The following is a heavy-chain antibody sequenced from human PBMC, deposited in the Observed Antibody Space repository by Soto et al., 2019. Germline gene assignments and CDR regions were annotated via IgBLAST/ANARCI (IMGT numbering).Heavy chain of an antibody. J-gene: IGHJ4*02. CDR2: INTDGSTI. Sequence: GGSLRLSCAASGFIFSTYWMHWVRQAPGKGLVWVSRINTDGSTINYADSVKGRFTISRDNARNTLYLQMNSLRDEDTAVYYCATAESFRFDYWGQGSLVIVSS. V-gene: IGHV3-74*01. CDR1: GFIFSTYW. CDR3: ATAESFRFDY. D-gene: IGHD3-16*02.